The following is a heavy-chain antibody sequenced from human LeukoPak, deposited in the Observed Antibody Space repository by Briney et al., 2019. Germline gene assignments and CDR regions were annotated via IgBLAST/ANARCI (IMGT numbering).Heavy chain of an antibody. CDR2: INPSGGST. Sequence: ASVKVSCKASGYTFTSYYMHWVRQAPGQGLEWMGIINPSGGSTSYAQKFQGRVTMTRDTSTSTVYMELSSLRSEDTAVYYCARDGKDGGYPKDSMDVWGQGTTVTVSS. V-gene: IGHV1-46*01. CDR1: GYTFTSYY. J-gene: IGHJ6*02. CDR3: ARDGKDGGYPKDSMDV. D-gene: IGHD5-12*01.